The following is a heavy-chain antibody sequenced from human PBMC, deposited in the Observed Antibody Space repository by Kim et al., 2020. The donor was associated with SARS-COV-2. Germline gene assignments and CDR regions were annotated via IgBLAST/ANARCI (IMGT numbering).Heavy chain of an antibody. Sequence: GGSLRLSCAASGFTFSSYAMHWVHQAPGKGLEWVAVISYDGSNKYYADSVKGRFTISRDNSKNTLYLQMNSLRAEDTAVYYCARDLPHYYGSGSYSSPYYYYGMDVWGQGTTVTVSS. CDR3: ARDLPHYYGSGSYSSPYYYYGMDV. D-gene: IGHD3-10*01. J-gene: IGHJ6*02. V-gene: IGHV3-30*04. CDR2: ISYDGSNK. CDR1: GFTFSSYA.